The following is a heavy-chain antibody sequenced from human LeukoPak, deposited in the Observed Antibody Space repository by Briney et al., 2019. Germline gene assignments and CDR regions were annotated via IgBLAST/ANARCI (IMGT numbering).Heavy chain of an antibody. Sequence: QPGRSLRLSCAASGFTFSSYGMHWVRQAPGKGLEWVAVIWYDGSNKYYADSVKGRFTISRDNSKNTLYLQMNSLRAEDTAVYYCARDPNWDDAFDIWGQGTMVTVSS. J-gene: IGHJ3*02. D-gene: IGHD7-27*01. CDR2: IWYDGSNK. CDR1: GFTFSSYG. CDR3: ARDPNWDDAFDI. V-gene: IGHV3-30*19.